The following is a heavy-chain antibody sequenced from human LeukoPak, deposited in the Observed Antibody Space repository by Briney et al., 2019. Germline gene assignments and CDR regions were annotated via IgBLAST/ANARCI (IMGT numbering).Heavy chain of an antibody. D-gene: IGHD1-26*01. J-gene: IGHJ3*02. CDR3: ARDVLGLQWDLNHDAFDI. CDR2: IIPIFGTA. V-gene: IGHV1-69*05. CDR1: GGTFSSYA. Sequence: SVKVSCKASGGTFSSYAISWVRQAPGRGLEWMGRIIPIFGTANYAQKFQGRVTITTDESTSTAYMELSSLRSEDTAVYYCARDVLGLQWDLNHDAFDIWGQGTMVTVSS.